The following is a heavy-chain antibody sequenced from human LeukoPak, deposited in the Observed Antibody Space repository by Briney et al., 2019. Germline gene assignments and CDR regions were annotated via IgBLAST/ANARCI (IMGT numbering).Heavy chain of an antibody. J-gene: IGHJ4*02. CDR2: IISKVDGGTA. D-gene: IGHD2/OR15-2a*01. CDR1: GFTFSGYW. Sequence: GGSLRLSCAASGFTFSGYWMSWVGQGPGKGLEGVGRIISKVDGGTADCAAPVKGRFTISRDDSKTTVYLQMNSLKTEDTAVYYCTTSGGTTTRFVDYWGQGNLVSVSS. CDR3: TTSGGTTTRFVDY. V-gene: IGHV3-15*01.